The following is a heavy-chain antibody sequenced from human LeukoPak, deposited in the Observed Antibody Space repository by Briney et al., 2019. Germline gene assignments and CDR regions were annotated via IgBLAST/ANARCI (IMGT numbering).Heavy chain of an antibody. CDR3: ARGPLLRWGLGGRGMDV. CDR2: IYSGGST. D-gene: IGHD3-3*01. CDR1: GFTVSSNY. Sequence: GGSLGLSCAASGFTVSSNYMSWVRQAPGKGLEWVSVIYSGGSTYYADSVKGRFTISRDNSKNTLYLQMNSLRAEDTAVYYCARGPLLRWGLGGRGMDVWGQGTTVTVSS. J-gene: IGHJ6*02. V-gene: IGHV3-53*01.